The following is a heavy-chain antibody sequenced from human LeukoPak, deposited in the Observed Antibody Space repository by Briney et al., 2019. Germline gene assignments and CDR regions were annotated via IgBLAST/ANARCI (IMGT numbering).Heavy chain of an antibody. J-gene: IGHJ4*02. CDR3: ALRWGDY. Sequence: GGSLRLSCAASGFTFSSYAMHWVRQAPGKGLEWVAVISDDGSNKYYADSVRGRFTISRDNSKNTLYLQMNSLRTEDSAVFYCALRWGDYWGQGTLVTVSS. CDR2: ISDDGSNK. CDR1: GFTFSSYA. V-gene: IGHV3-30*04. D-gene: IGHD4-23*01.